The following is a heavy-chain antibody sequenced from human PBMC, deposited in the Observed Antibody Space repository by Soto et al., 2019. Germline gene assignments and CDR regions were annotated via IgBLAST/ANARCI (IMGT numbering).Heavy chain of an antibody. CDR2: ISSSGSTI. Sequence: EVQLVESGGGLVQPGGSLRLSCAASGFTFSSYEMNWVRQAPGKGLEWVSYISSSGSTIYYADSVKGRFTISRDNAKNSLYLQMNSLRAEDTAVYYCARGPDYDFWSVYSTNWFDPWGQGTLVTVSS. CDR3: ARGPDYDFWSVYSTNWFDP. J-gene: IGHJ5*02. D-gene: IGHD3-3*01. V-gene: IGHV3-48*03. CDR1: GFTFSSYE.